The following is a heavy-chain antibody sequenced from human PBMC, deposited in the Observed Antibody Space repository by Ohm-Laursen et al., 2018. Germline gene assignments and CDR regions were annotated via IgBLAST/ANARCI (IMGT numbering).Heavy chain of an antibody. CDR3: AKDSTRNDYYGMDV. V-gene: IGHV3-21*04. CDR1: GFTFSSYS. J-gene: IGHJ6*02. Sequence: LRLSCAASGFTFSSYSMNWVRQAPGKGLEWVSSISSSSSYIYYADSVKGRFTISRDNAKNSLYLQMNSLRAEDTALYYCAKDSTRNDYYGMDVWGQGTTVTVSS. CDR2: ISSSSSYI. D-gene: IGHD2-2*01.